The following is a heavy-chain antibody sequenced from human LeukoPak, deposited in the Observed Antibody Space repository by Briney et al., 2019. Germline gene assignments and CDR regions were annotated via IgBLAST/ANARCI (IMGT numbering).Heavy chain of an antibody. Sequence: ASVKASCKASGGTFSSYAISWVRQAPGQGLEWMGRIIPIFGTANYAQKFQGRVTITADESTSTAYMELSSLRSEDTAVYYCARGGYCSSTSCYPYYYYYMDVWGKGTTVTVSS. D-gene: IGHD2-2*01. CDR3: ARGGYCSSTSCYPYYYYYMDV. V-gene: IGHV1-69*13. CDR1: GGTFSSYA. J-gene: IGHJ6*03. CDR2: IIPIFGTA.